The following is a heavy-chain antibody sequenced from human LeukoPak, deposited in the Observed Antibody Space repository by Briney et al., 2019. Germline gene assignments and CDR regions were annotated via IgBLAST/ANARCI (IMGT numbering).Heavy chain of an antibody. CDR1: GFTVSSNY. CDR2: IYGGGNI. Sequence: GGSLRLSCAASGFTVSSNYMNWVRQAPGKGLEWVSVIYGGGNIYYADSVKGRFTISRDNSKNTLYLQMNSLRAEDTAVYYCARGAGYNYPYYFDYWGQGTLITVSS. D-gene: IGHD5-24*01. J-gene: IGHJ4*02. V-gene: IGHV3-53*01. CDR3: ARGAGYNYPYYFDY.